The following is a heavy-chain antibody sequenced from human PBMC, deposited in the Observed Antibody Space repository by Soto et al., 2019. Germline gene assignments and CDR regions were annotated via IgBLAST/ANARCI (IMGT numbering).Heavy chain of an antibody. D-gene: IGHD2-21*01. CDR1: GYSFTSYW. V-gene: IGHV5-10-1*04. CDR3: GRDSYYYYYGMDV. Sequence: GESLKISCKGSGYSFTSYWISWVRQMPGKALEWMGRIDPSDSYTNYSPSFQGQVTISADKSISTAYLQWSSLKASDTAMYYCGRDSYYYYYGMDVWGQGTTVTVSS. J-gene: IGHJ6*02. CDR2: IDPSDSYT.